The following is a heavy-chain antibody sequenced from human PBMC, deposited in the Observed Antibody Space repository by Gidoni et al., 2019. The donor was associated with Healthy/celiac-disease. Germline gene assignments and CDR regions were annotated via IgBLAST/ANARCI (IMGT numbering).Heavy chain of an antibody. D-gene: IGHD3-16*02. J-gene: IGHJ4*02. CDR1: GFTFSSYG. V-gene: IGHV3-30*18. CDR3: AKGRYLSPPGFDY. Sequence: QVQLVESGGGVVQPGRSLRLSCAASGFTFSSYGMHWVRQAPGKGLEWVAVISYDGSNKYYADSVKGRFTISRDNSKNTLYLQMNSLRAEDTAVYYCAKGRYLSPPGFDYWGQGTLVTVSS. CDR2: ISYDGSNK.